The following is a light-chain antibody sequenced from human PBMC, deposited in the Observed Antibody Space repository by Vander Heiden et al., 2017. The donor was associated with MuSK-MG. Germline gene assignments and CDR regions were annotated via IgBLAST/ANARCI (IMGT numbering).Light chain of an antibody. CDR1: SSDVGGYNY. J-gene: IGLJ3*02. Sequence: QSALPQPASVSGSPGPAITISCTGTSSDVGGYNYVSWYQQPPGKAPKLMIYDVSNRPSGVSNRFSGSKSGNTASLTIAGLQAEDEADYYCSSYTSSSNLVVFGGGTKLTVL. CDR2: DVS. V-gene: IGLV2-14*01. CDR3: SSYTSSSNLVV.